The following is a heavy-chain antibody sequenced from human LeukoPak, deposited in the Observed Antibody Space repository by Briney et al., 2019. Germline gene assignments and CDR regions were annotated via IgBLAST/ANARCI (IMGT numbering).Heavy chain of an antibody. D-gene: IGHD3-3*01. J-gene: IGHJ4*02. CDR3: ARARRFLEWSTYYFDY. CDR2: IKQDGSEK. CDR1: GFTFSSYW. Sequence: GGSLRLSCAASGFTFSSYWMSWVRQAPGKGLEWVANIKQDGSEKYYVDSVKGRFTISRDNAKNSLYLQMNSLRAEDTAVYYCARARRFLEWSTYYFDYWGQGTLVTVSS. V-gene: IGHV3-7*01.